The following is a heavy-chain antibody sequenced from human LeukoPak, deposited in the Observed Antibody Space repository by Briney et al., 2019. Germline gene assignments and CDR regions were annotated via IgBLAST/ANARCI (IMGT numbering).Heavy chain of an antibody. CDR2: INSDGSST. Sequence: GGSLRLSCAASGFTFSSYWMHWVRQAPGKGLVWVSRINSDGSSTSYADSVKGRFTISRDNAKNTLYLQMNSLRAEDTAVYYCARDHVAATSFDYFDYWGQGTLVTVSS. CDR1: GFTFSSYW. CDR3: ARDHVAATSFDYFDY. J-gene: IGHJ4*02. D-gene: IGHD2-15*01. V-gene: IGHV3-74*01.